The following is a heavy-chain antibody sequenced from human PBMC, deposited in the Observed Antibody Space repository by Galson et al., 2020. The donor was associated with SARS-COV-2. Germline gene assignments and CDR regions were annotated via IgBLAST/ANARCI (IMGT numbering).Heavy chain of an antibody. D-gene: IGHD3-3*01. CDR3: ARDVGITIFGVVRDAFDY. Sequence: PGGSLRLSCAASGFTFSSYGMHWVRQAPGKGLEWVAVIWYDGSNKYYADSVKGRFTISRDNSKNTLYLQMNSLRAEDTAVYYCARDVGITIFGVVRDAFDYWGQGTLVTVSS. V-gene: IGHV3-33*01. CDR1: GFTFSSYG. CDR2: IWYDGSNK. J-gene: IGHJ4*02.